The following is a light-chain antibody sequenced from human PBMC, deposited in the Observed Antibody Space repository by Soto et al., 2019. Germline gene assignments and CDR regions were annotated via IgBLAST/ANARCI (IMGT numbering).Light chain of an antibody. J-gene: IGKJ4*01. Sequence: EIVLTQSPATLSLSPGERATLSCRASQSVSTSLSWYQQKPGRPPRLLIYVASNRATGVPARFSGSGSGTDFTLTSGGLGPEDFAVDDCQQRHAWPDLTVGGGNKVEI. CDR2: VAS. CDR1: QSVSTS. V-gene: IGKV3-11*01. CDR3: QQRHAWPDLT.